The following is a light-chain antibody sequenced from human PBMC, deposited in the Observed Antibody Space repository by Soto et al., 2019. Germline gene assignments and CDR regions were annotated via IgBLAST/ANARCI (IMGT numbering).Light chain of an antibody. Sequence: EIVLTQSPGTPSLSPGERATLSCRASQSVSSNYLGWYQQKPGQAPRLLIYGASNRASDIPARFSGSGSGTDFTLTISSLEPEDSAVYYCQQRSNWPPLTFGGGTKVDIK. CDR3: QQRSNWPPLT. J-gene: IGKJ4*01. V-gene: IGKV3-11*01. CDR2: GAS. CDR1: QSVSSNY.